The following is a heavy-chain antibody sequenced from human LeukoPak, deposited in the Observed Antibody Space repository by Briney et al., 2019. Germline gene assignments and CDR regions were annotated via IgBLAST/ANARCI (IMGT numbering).Heavy chain of an antibody. CDR2: IIPIFGTA. J-gene: IGHJ4*02. D-gene: IGHD5-18*01. CDR3: ARGYSYGPLGY. V-gene: IGHV1-69*05. Sequence: ASVKVSCKASGGTFSSYAISWVRQAPGQGLEWMGRIIPIFGTANYAQKFRGRVTITTDESTSTAYMELSSLRSEDTAVYYCARGYSYGPLGYWGQGTLVTVSS. CDR1: GGTFSSYA.